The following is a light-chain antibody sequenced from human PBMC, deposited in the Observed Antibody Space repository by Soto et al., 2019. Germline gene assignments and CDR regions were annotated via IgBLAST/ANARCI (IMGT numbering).Light chain of an antibody. CDR2: GAS. J-gene: IGKJ1*01. Sequence: EIVLTQSPGTLSLSPGERATLSCRASLSVTSSYLAWYQQKPGQAPRLLIYGASSRATGIPDRFSGSGSGTDFTLTISRLEPEDFAVYYCQQYRSSPRTFGQGTKVEIK. CDR1: LSVTSSY. V-gene: IGKV3-20*01. CDR3: QQYRSSPRT.